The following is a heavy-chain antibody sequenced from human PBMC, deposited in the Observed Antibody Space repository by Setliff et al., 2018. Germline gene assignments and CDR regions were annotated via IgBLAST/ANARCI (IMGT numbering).Heavy chain of an antibody. J-gene: IGHJ6*02. V-gene: IGHV4-59*08. D-gene: IGHD1-20*01. Sequence: SVTLPLTCTASGGTISNYYWSCLRQSPGKTLEWIAYISYSGSINSNPSFKSRVTMAVDTSRNQFSLRLSSVTAADTAVYYCTRHVNSGMYYNYYGLDVWGQGTTVTVSS. CDR1: GGTISNYY. CDR3: TRHVNSGMYYNYYGLDV. CDR2: ISYSGSI.